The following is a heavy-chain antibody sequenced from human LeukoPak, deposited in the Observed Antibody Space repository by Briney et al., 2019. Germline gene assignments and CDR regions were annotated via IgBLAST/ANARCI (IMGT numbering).Heavy chain of an antibody. Sequence: SETLSLTCAVYGGSFSGYYWSWIRQPPGKGLEWIGEINHSGSTNYNPSLKSRVTISVDTSKNQFSLKLSSVTAADTAVYYCARRSYVWGSYRLDYWGQGTLVTVSS. J-gene: IGHJ4*02. CDR2: INHSGST. CDR3: ARRSYVWGSYRLDY. CDR1: GGSFSGYY. D-gene: IGHD3-16*02. V-gene: IGHV4-34*01.